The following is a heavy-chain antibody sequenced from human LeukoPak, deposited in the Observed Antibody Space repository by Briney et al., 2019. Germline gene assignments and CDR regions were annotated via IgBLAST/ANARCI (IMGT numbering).Heavy chain of an antibody. V-gene: IGHV4-59*08. Sequence: PSETLSLTCTVSGGSISSYYWSWIRQPPGKGLEWIGCIYYSGSTNYNPSLKSRVTISVDTSKNQFSLKLSSVTAADTAVYYCARGIGSWGQGTLVTVSS. CDR2: IYYSGST. J-gene: IGHJ4*02. CDR3: ARGIGS. CDR1: GGSISSYY.